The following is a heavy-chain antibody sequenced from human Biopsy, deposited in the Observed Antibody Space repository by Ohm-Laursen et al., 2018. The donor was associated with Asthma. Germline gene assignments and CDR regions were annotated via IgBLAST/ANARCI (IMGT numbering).Heavy chain of an antibody. V-gene: IGHV3-64D*08. CDR2: IATDGSNK. CDR3: VKDHSADYYYFDD. D-gene: IGHD4/OR15-4a*01. CDR1: GFTFSSYS. J-gene: IGHJ4*02. Sequence: SLRLSCTASGFTFSSYSMHWVRQAPGRGPEYVSSIATDGSNKFYADSVKGRFTVPRDNSKHTLYLHMTGLRADDTGVYYCVKDHSADYYYFDDWGQGAQVTVSS.